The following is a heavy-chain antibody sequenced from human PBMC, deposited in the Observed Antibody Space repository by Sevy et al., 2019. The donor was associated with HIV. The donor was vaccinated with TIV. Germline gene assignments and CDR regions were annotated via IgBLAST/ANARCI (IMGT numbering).Heavy chain of an antibody. J-gene: IGHJ4*02. V-gene: IGHV3-23*01. CDR2: VRGVVIP. CDR3: AKGRQLVSGRFGTYFDS. D-gene: IGHD6-13*01. CDR1: GFTFSRFG. Sequence: GGPLRLSCVASGFTFSRFGMTWVRQVPGKGLEWFSTVRGVVIPHTTKPPTYPDSVKGRFTISRDNSKDSLFLQMNSLRADDTAVYFCAKGRQLVSGRFGTYFDSWGQGILVTVSS.